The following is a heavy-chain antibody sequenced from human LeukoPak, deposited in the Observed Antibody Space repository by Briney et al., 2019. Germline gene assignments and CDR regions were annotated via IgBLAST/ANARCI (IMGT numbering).Heavy chain of an antibody. V-gene: IGHV4-30-4*01. D-gene: IGHD3-22*01. Sequence: SETLSLTCTVSGGSISSGDYYWSWIRQPPGKGLKWLEYIYYSGSTYYNPSLKSRVTISVDTSKNQFSLKLSSVTAADTAVYYCARYPYYYDSSGYYYRSVWGQGTLVTVSS. CDR3: ARYPYYYDSSGYYYRSV. CDR1: GGSISSGDYY. J-gene: IGHJ4*02. CDR2: IYYSGST.